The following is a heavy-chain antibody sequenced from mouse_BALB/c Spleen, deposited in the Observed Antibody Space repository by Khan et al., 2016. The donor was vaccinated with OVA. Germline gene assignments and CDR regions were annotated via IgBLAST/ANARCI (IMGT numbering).Heavy chain of an antibody. Sequence: QIQLVQSGPELKKPGETVKISCKASGYTFTNYGMNWVKQAPGKGLKWMGWINTYTGEPTYGDDFKGRFAFSLDTSAGTAYLQINNLKNEDTATYFCAKYGKIGDAIDYWSQGTSVTVSS. CDR1: GYTFTNYG. J-gene: IGHJ4*01. V-gene: IGHV9-3-1*01. D-gene: IGHD1-1*01. CDR3: AKYGKIGDAIDY. CDR2: INTYTGEP.